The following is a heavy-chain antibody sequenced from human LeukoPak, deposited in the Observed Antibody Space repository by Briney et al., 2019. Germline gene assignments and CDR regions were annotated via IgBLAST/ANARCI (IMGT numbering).Heavy chain of an antibody. D-gene: IGHD6-13*01. J-gene: IGHJ4*02. CDR3: AREEAAAGTKGSHYFDY. CDR2: IIPILGIS. V-gene: IGHV1-69*04. Sequence: SVKVSCKASGGTFSSYTISWVRQAPGQGLEWMGRIIPILGISNYAQKFQGRVTMTRDTSISTAYMELSRLRSDDTAVYYCAREEAAAGTKGSHYFDYWGQGTLVTVSS. CDR1: GGTFSSYT.